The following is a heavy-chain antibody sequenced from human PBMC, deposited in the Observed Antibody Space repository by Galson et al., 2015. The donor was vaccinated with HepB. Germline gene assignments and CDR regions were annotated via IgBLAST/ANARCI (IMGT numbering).Heavy chain of an antibody. CDR2: ISVNGGTSYVSVNGGT. V-gene: IGHV3-23*01. J-gene: IGHJ4*02. D-gene: IGHD1-26*01. Sequence: SLRLSCAASGFTFISYAMSWVRQAPGKGLEWVSSISVNGGTSYVSVNGGTSYADSVKGRFTISRDNSRNTLYLQMNSLRPEDTAIYYCAKDRLVGPNQEWLFDYWGQGTLVTVSS. CDR1: GFTFISYA. CDR3: AKDRLVGPNQEWLFDY.